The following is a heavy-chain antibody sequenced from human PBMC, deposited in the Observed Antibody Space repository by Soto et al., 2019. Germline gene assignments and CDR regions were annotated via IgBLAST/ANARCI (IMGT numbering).Heavy chain of an antibody. CDR3: ARGRGTGYYGMAV. CDR1: GDTFSSYT. CDR2: IIPTFGTA. D-gene: IGHD3-10*01. V-gene: IGHV1-69*13. J-gene: IGHJ6*02. Sequence: SVKVSCKASGDTFSSYTISWVRQAPGQGLEWMGGIIPTFGTANYAQKFQGRVTITADESASTAYMDLSSLRSEDTAVYFCARGRGTGYYGMAVWGQGTRVTVSS.